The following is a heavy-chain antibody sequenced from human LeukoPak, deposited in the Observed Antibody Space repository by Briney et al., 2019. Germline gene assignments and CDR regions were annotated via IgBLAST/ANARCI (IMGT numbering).Heavy chain of an antibody. CDR1: GGSISSYY. Sequence: SETLSLTCTVSGGSISSYYWSWIRQPPGKGLEWIGYIYYSGSTNYNPSLKSRVTISVDTSKNQFSLKLSSVTAADTAVYYCAKTRLVATTYYYYYYGMDVWGQGTTVTVSS. D-gene: IGHD5-12*01. V-gene: IGHV4-59*12. CDR3: AKTRLVATTYYYYYYGMDV. J-gene: IGHJ6*02. CDR2: IYYSGST.